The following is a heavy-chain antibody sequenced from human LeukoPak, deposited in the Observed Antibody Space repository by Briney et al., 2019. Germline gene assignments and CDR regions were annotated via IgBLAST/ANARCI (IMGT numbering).Heavy chain of an antibody. D-gene: IGHD6-19*01. V-gene: IGHV3-21*01. Sequence: PGGSLRLSCAASGFTFSSYSMNWVRQAPGKGLEWVSSISSSSSYIYYADSVKGRFTISRDNAKNSLYLQMNSLRAEDTAVYYCARDAYSSGWYFGQFDYWGQGTLVTVSS. J-gene: IGHJ4*02. CDR1: GFTFSSYS. CDR2: ISSSSSYI. CDR3: ARDAYSSGWYFGQFDY.